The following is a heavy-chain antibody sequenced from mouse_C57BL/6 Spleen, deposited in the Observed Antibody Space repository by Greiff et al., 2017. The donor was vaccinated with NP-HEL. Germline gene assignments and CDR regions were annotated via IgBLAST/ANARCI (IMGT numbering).Heavy chain of an antibody. CDR1: GFNIKDYY. CDR3: TTGDYGSSYPYYFDY. V-gene: IGHV14-1*01. CDR2: IDPEDGDT. Sequence: VQLKESGAELVRPGASVKLSCTASGFNIKDYYMHWVKQRPEQGLEWIGRIDPEDGDTEYAPKFQGKATMTADTSSNTAYLQLSSLTSEDTAVYYCTTGDYGSSYPYYFDYWGQGTTLTVSS. J-gene: IGHJ2*01. D-gene: IGHD1-1*01.